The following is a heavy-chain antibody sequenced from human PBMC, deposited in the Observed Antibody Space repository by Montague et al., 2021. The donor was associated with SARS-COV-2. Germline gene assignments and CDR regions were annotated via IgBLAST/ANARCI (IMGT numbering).Heavy chain of an antibody. CDR1: GFTFSNYE. CDR2: ISSSGSTT. CDR3: AREGFTGKYVEY. J-gene: IGHJ4*02. D-gene: IGHD2-8*02. V-gene: IGHV3-48*03. Sequence: SLRLSYAGSGFTFSNYEMNWVRQAPGKGLEWISDISSSGSTTYYIDSVKGRFTISRDNAKNSLYLQMNSLRAEDTAVYYCAREGFTGKYVEYWGQGTLVTVSS.